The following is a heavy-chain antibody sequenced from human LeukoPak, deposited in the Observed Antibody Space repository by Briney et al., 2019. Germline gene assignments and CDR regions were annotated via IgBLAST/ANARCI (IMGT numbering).Heavy chain of an antibody. Sequence: GGSLRLSCAASGFTFSSYAMHWVRQAPGKGLEWVAVISYDGSNKYYADSVKGRFTISRDNSKNTLYLQMNSLRAEDTAVYYCARGCVGLPYYFDYWGQGTLVTVSS. CDR1: GFTFSSYA. D-gene: IGHD2-21*01. J-gene: IGHJ4*02. V-gene: IGHV3-30-3*01. CDR2: ISYDGSNK. CDR3: ARGCVGLPYYFDY.